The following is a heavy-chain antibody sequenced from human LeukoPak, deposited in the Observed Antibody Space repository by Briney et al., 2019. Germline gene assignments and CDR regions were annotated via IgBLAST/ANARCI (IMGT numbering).Heavy chain of an antibody. CDR1: GYTFTSYG. CDR3: ARAYDFWSGYPSGDY. CDR2: ISAYNGNT. J-gene: IGHJ4*02. D-gene: IGHD3-3*01. Sequence: ASVKVSCKASGYTFTSYGISWVRQAPGQGPEWMGWISAYNGNTNYAQKLQGRVTMTTDTSTSTAYMELRSLRSDDTAVYYCARAYDFWSGYPSGDYWGQGTLVTVS. V-gene: IGHV1-18*01.